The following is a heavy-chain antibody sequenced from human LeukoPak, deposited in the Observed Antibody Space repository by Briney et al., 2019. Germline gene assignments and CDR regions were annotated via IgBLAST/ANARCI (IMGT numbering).Heavy chain of an antibody. CDR2: ISYSGST. D-gene: IGHD3-22*01. CDR3: ARARDYYDSSGYTPHAFDI. CDR1: GGSISSYY. Sequence: PSETLSLTCTVSGGSISSYYWSWIRQPPGKGLEWIGYISYSGSTKYNPSLKSRVTISVDTSKNQFSLKLSSVTAADTAVYYCARARDYYDSSGYTPHAFDIWGQGTMVTVSS. V-gene: IGHV4-59*12. J-gene: IGHJ3*02.